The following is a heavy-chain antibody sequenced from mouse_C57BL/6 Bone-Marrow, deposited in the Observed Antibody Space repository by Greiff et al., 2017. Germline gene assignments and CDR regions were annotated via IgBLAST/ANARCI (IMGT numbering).Heavy chain of an antibody. J-gene: IGHJ1*03. Sequence: QVQLQQPGAELVKPGASVKMSCKASGYTFTSYWITWVKQRPGQGLEWIGYIYPGSGSTYYNEKFKGKAPLTVDTSSSTAYIQLSSLTSEDSAFYCGATTVVEFSRWYFDVWGTGTTVTVSS. V-gene: IGHV1-55*01. CDR2: IYPGSGST. CDR1: GYTFTSYW. CDR3: ATTVVEFSRWYFDV. D-gene: IGHD1-1*01.